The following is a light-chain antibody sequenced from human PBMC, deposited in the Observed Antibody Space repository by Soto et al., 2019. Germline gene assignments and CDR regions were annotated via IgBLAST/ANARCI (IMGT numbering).Light chain of an antibody. CDR3: LQDYNCPWT. Sequence: AIQMTQSPSSLSASVGDRVTITCRASQGISNDLGWYQQKPGKAPKLLIYAASSLQRGVPPRFSGSRSGTDFTLTISSLQPEDFAAYYCLQDYNCPWTFGQGTKVEIK. CDR2: AAS. V-gene: IGKV1-6*01. J-gene: IGKJ1*01. CDR1: QGISND.